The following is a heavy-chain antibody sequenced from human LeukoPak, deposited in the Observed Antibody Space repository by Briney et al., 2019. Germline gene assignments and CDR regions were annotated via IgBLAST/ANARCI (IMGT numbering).Heavy chain of an antibody. Sequence: SETLSLTCSVPGVSISDYYWTWFRQPAGKGLEWIGRIYISGSTNYNPSLKSRVTISVDTSKNQFSLKLSSVTAADTAVYYCARANGNVWFGEPYYFDYWGQGTLVTVSS. V-gene: IGHV4-4*07. CDR3: ARANGNVWFGEPYYFDY. D-gene: IGHD3-10*01. J-gene: IGHJ4*02. CDR1: GVSISDYY. CDR2: IYISGST.